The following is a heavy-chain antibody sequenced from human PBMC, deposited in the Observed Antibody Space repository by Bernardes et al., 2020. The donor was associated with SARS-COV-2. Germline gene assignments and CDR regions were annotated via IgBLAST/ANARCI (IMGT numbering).Heavy chain of an antibody. V-gene: IGHV4-39*01. Sequence: SETLSLTCSVSGASIRSSNYHWGWIRQPPGKGLEWIGSFYYSGSTHHNPSLKSRVSISADTSKNQFSLKLSSVTAADTAVYYCARRDIMILAFDKWGQGTMVTVSS. CDR2: FYYSGST. CDR1: GASIRSSNYH. D-gene: IGHD3-9*01. CDR3: ARRDIMILAFDK. J-gene: IGHJ3*02.